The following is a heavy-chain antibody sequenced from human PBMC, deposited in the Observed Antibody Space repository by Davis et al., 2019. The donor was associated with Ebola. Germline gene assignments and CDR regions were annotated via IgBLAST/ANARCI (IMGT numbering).Heavy chain of an antibody. V-gene: IGHV3-21*01. CDR3: ARDRTTVTWGWFDP. CDR2: ISSSSSYI. D-gene: IGHD4-17*01. J-gene: IGHJ5*02. CDR1: GFTFSSYS. Sequence: GESLKISCAASGFTFSSYSMNWVRQAPGKGLEWVSSISSSSSYIYYADSVKGRFTISRDNAKNSLYLQMNSLRAEDTAVYYCARDRTTVTWGWFDPWGQGTLVTVSS.